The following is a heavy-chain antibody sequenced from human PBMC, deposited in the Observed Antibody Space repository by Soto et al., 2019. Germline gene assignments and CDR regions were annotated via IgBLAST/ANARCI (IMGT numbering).Heavy chain of an antibody. D-gene: IGHD5-18*01. CDR2: IIPIFGTA. CDR1: GGTFSSYA. J-gene: IGHJ4*02. CDR3: ARGRAADTAMVKYYFAY. V-gene: IGHV1-69*13. Sequence: GASVKVSCKASGGTFSSYAISWVRQAPGQGLEWMGGIIPIFGTANYAQKFQGRVTITADESTSTAYMELSSLRSEDTAVYYCARGRAADTAMVKYYFAYWGQGTLVTVSS.